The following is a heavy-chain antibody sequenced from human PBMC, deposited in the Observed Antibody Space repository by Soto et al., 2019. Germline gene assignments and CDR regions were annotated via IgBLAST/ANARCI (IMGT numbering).Heavy chain of an antibody. J-gene: IGHJ4*02. CDR2: IWYDGSNK. CDR3: ARDRSSGWYPSYFDY. Sequence: GGSLRLSCAASGFTFSSYGMHWVRQAPGKGLEWVAVIWYDGSNKYYADSVKGRFTISRDNSKNTLYLQMNSLRAEDTAVYYCARDRSSGWYPSYFDYWGQGTPVTSPQ. CDR1: GFTFSSYG. D-gene: IGHD6-19*01. V-gene: IGHV3-33*01.